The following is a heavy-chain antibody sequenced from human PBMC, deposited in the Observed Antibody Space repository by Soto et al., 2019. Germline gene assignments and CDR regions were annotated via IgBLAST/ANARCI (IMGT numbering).Heavy chain of an antibody. CDR3: AKVGTYYYDSSGYYYGNYYDY. CDR1: GFTFSSYW. V-gene: IGHV3-23*01. D-gene: IGHD3-22*01. J-gene: IGHJ4*02. CDR2: ISADGGGT. Sequence: PGGSLRLSCAASGFTFSSYWMSWVRQAPGKGLEWVSAISADGGGTSYADSVKGRFTIARDNSGNMLYLQMNSLRAEDTAVYYCAKVGTYYYDSSGYYYGNYYDYWGQGT.